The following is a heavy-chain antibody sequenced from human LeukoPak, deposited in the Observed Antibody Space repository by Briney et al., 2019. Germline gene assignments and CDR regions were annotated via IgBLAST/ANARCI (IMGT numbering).Heavy chain of an antibody. CDR2: ISYDGSKK. CDR3: ARSSSRELLGDAFDI. Sequence: GGSLRLSCAASGFTFSSFAMHWVRQAPGKGLEWVTLISYDGSKKYYADSVKGRFTISRDNSKNTLYLQMNSLRAEDTAVYYCARSSSRELLGDAFDIWGQGTMVTVSS. CDR1: GFTFSSFA. D-gene: IGHD1-26*01. V-gene: IGHV3-30*04. J-gene: IGHJ3*02.